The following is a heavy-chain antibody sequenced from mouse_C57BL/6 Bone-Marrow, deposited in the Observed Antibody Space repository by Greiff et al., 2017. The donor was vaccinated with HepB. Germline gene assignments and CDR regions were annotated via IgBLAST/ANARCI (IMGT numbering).Heavy chain of an antibody. CDR3: ARDLGVTEIYYAMDY. Sequence: DVHLVESGGGLVKPGGSLKLSCAASGFTFSSYAMSWVRQTPEKRLEWVATISDGGSYTYYPDNVKGRFTISRDNAKNNLYLQMSHLKSEDTAMYYCARDLGVTEIYYAMDYWGQGTSVTVSS. V-gene: IGHV5-4*01. D-gene: IGHD2-5*01. J-gene: IGHJ4*01. CDR2: ISDGGSYT. CDR1: GFTFSSYA.